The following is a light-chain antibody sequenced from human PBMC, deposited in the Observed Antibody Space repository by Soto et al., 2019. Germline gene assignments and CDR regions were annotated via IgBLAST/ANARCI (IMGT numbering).Light chain of an antibody. CDR1: QTISSW. J-gene: IGKJ1*01. V-gene: IGKV1-5*03. CDR2: NAS. Sequence: DIQMTQSPSTLSGSVGDRVTITCRASQTISSWLAWYQQKPGKAPKLLIYNASTLKSGVPPRFSGSGSGTEFTLTISSLQPDDFATYYCQHYNSYSEAFGQGTKVDIK. CDR3: QHYNSYSEA.